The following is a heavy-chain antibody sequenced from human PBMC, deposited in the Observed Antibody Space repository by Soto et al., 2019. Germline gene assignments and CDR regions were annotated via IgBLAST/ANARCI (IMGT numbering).Heavy chain of an antibody. V-gene: IGHV5-51*01. Sequence: AGESLKISCKGSGYSFTSYWIGWVRQMPGKGLEWMGIIYPGDSDTRYSPSFQGQVTISADKSISTAYLQWSSLKASDTAMYYCARTPEDDILTGYSGWFDPWGQGTLVTVSS. D-gene: IGHD3-9*01. CDR3: ARTPEDDILTGYSGWFDP. CDR1: GYSFTSYW. CDR2: IYPGDSDT. J-gene: IGHJ5*02.